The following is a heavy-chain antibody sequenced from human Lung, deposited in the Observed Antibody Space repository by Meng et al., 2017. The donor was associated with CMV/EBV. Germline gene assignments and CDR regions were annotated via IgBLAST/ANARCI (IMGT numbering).Heavy chain of an antibody. V-gene: IGHV3-23*01. CDR3: AREEAMVGYYTDGLDA. Sequence: ESLKISCAASGFSFSKSWIHWVRQTPGKGLVWVSSISGSVGNTYYADSVKGRVTISSDNSGDTLYMQMSSLRAADTAVYYCAREEAMVGYYTDGLDAWGQGXLVTVSS. CDR2: ISGSVGNT. D-gene: IGHD2-2*03. CDR1: GFSFSKSW. J-gene: IGHJ5*02.